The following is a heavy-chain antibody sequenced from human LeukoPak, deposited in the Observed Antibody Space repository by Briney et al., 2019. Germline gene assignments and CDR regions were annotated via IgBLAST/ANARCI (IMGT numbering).Heavy chain of an antibody. CDR2: LFYGENT. Sequence: PSETLSLTCTVSGGSISLISSSTYYWGWIRQAPGKGMEWIGSLFYGENTHYNPFLKSRATFSVDSSKTQFSLKLTSVTAADAAVYFCARQLPTAAADTRGYFDYWGQGTVVTVSS. V-gene: IGHV4-39*01. D-gene: IGHD6-25*01. CDR3: ARQLPTAAADTRGYFDY. CDR1: GGSISLISSSTYY. J-gene: IGHJ4*02.